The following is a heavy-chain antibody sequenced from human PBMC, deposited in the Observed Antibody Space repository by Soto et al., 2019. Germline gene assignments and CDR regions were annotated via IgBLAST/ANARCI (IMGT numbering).Heavy chain of an antibody. J-gene: IGHJ6*02. CDR1: GYTFTSYG. Sequence: ASVKVSCKASGYTFTSYGISWVRQAPGQGPEWMGWISAYNGNTNYAQKLQGRVTMTTDTSTSTAYMELRSLRSDDTAVYYCARDLHYYDFWSGYYGADVWGQGTTVTV. CDR2: ISAYNGNT. V-gene: IGHV1-18*01. D-gene: IGHD3-3*01. CDR3: ARDLHYYDFWSGYYGADV.